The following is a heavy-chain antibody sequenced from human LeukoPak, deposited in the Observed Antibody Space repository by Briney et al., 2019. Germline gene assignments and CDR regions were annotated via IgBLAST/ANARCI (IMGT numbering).Heavy chain of an antibody. D-gene: IGHD3-22*01. CDR2: ISTSGGRT. CDR3: AKDPTDFDSSGQTYFDY. Sequence: GGSLRLSCAASGFTFSSCAMSWVRQAPGKGLEWVSAISTSGGRTFYADSVKGRFTISRDNSKNTLYLQMNSLKAEDTAIYYCAKDPTDFDSSGQTYFDYWGQGTLVTVSS. V-gene: IGHV3-23*01. CDR1: GFTFSSCA. J-gene: IGHJ4*02.